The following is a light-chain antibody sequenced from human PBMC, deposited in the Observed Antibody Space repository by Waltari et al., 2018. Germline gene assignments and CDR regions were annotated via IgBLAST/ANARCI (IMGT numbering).Light chain of an antibody. CDR2: DVS. V-gene: IGLV2-14*03. Sequence: QSALTQPVSVSGSPGQSIAIACPGTSSDVGGYDYVFWYQQHPGKVPKLMIYDVSPRPSGVSNRFSGSKSGNTASLTISGLQAEDEADYYCTSFTSSRTYVFGTGTKVTVL. CDR3: TSFTSSRTYV. CDR1: SSDVGGYDY. J-gene: IGLJ1*01.